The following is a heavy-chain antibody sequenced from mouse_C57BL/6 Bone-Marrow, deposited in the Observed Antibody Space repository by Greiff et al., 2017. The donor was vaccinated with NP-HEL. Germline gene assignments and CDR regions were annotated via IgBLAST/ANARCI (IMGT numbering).Heavy chain of an antibody. Sequence: VQLQQSGPELVKPGASVKISCKASGYAFSSSWMNWVKQRPGKGLEWIGRIYPGDGDTNYNGKFKGKATLTADKSSSTAYMQLSSLTSEDAAVCFCASSEAQRRGAWFAYWGQGTLVTVSA. CDR3: ASSEAQRRGAWFAY. J-gene: IGHJ3*01. CDR2: IYPGDGDT. CDR1: GYAFSSSW. V-gene: IGHV1-82*01.